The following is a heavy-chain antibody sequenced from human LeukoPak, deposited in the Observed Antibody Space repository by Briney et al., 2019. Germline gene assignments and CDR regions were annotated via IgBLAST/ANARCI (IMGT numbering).Heavy chain of an antibody. D-gene: IGHD3-16*02. CDR1: GYTFTGYY. CDR3: ARSPYYDYVWGSYPLEA. V-gene: IGHV1-2*02. J-gene: IGHJ5*02. Sequence: ASVKVSCKASGYTFTGYYMHWVRQAPGQGLEWMGWINPNSGGTNYAQKFQGRVTMTRDTSISTAYMELSRLRSDDTAVYYCARSPYYDYVWGSYPLEAWGQGTLVTVSS. CDR2: INPNSGGT.